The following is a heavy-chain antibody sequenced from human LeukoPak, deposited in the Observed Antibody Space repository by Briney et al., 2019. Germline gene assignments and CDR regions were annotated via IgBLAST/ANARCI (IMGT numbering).Heavy chain of an antibody. CDR3: ARALGYPDY. D-gene: IGHD3-16*01. CDR1: GGSFSGYY. Sequence: SETLSLTCAVYGGSFSGYYWSWIRQPPGKGLEWIGEINHSGSTNYSPSLKSRVTISVDTSKNRFSLKLSSVTAADTAVYHCARALGYPDYWGQGTLVTVSS. V-gene: IGHV4-34*01. J-gene: IGHJ4*02. CDR2: INHSGST.